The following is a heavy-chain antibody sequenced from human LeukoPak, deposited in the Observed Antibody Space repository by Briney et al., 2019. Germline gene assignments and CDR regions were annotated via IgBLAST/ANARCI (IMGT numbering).Heavy chain of an antibody. CDR3: ARPHCSSTSCSYDAFDI. Sequence: SETLSLTCAVYGGSFSGYYWSWIRQPPGKGLEWIGEINHSGSTNYNPSLKSRVTISVDTSKNQFSLKLSSVTAADTAVYYCARPHCSSTSCSYDAFDIWGQGTMVTVSS. CDR2: INHSGST. D-gene: IGHD2-2*01. J-gene: IGHJ3*02. V-gene: IGHV4-34*01. CDR1: GGSFSGYY.